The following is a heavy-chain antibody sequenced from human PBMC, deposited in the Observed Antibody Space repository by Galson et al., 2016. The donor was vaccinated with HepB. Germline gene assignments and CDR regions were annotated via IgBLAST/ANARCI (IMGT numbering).Heavy chain of an antibody. V-gene: IGHV3-33*06. Sequence: SLRLSCAASGFTFSSYGMHWVRQAPGKGLEWVAVIWYDGSNKYYADSVKGRVTISRDNSENTLSLQMNSLRPEDTAVYSCAKEWGTSGSSYQSYFDYWGQGTLVTVSS. CDR2: IWYDGSNK. D-gene: IGHD3-10*01. CDR1: GFTFSSYG. CDR3: AKEWGTSGSSYQSYFDY. J-gene: IGHJ4*02.